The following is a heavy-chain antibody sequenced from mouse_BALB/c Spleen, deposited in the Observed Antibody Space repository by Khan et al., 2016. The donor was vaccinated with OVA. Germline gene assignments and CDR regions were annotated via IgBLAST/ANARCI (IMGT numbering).Heavy chain of an antibody. CDR1: GFTFSSFG. CDR3: ARQYSNSFYDY. V-gene: IGHV5-6*02. CDR2: ISSGGSYT. J-gene: IGHJ2*01. Sequence: DVMLVESGGDLVKPGGSLKLSCAASGFTFSSFGMSWIRQTPDKRLEWVATISSGGSYTYYPDSVKGRFTIYRDNAKNTLYLQMSSLKSEDTAMYYCARQYSNSFYDYWGQGTTLTVSS. D-gene: IGHD2-5*01.